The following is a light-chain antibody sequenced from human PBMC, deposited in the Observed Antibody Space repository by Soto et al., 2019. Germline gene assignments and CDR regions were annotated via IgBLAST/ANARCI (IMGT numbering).Light chain of an antibody. CDR2: DVN. CDR1: SSAIGAYNF. J-gene: IGLJ2*01. CDR3: TSWTTSTTMI. Sequence: SALTQPASVSGSPGQSITISCTGTSSAIGAYNFVSWYQQHQGKAPKLMLYDVNIRPAGVSNRYSGSKSGNPASLTISGLQAEDDADYYCTSWTTSTTMIFGGGTKVTVL. V-gene: IGLV2-14*03.